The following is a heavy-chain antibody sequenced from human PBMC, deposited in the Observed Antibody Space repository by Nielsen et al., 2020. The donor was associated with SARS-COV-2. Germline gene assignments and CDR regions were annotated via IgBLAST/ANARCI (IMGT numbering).Heavy chain of an antibody. V-gene: IGHV3-23*01. J-gene: IGHJ5*02. CDR1: GFTFSSYA. CDR3: AKDREHFDFWSSYPGNWFDP. D-gene: IGHD3-3*01. CDR2: ISGSGGST. Sequence: GGSLRLSCAASGFTFSSYAMSWVRQAPGKGLEWVSAISGSGGSTYYADSVKGRFTISRDNSKNTLYLQMNSLRAKDTAVYYCAKDREHFDFWSSYPGNWFDPWGQGSLVTVSS.